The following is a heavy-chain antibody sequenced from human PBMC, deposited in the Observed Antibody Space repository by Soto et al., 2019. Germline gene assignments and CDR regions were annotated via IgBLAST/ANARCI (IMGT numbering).Heavy chain of an antibody. V-gene: IGHV3-33*01. D-gene: IGHD1-26*01. CDR2: IWYDGSNK. CDR3: ARYSGSYGALSYFDY. Sequence: QVQLVESGGGVVQPGRSLRLSCAASGFTFSSYGMHWVRQAPGKGLEWVAVIWYDGSNKYYADSVKGRFTISRDNSKNTLYLQRNSLRAEDTAVYYCARYSGSYGALSYFDYWGQGTLVTVSS. J-gene: IGHJ4*02. CDR1: GFTFSSYG.